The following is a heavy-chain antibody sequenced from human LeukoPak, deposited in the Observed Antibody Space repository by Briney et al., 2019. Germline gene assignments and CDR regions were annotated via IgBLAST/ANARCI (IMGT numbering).Heavy chain of an antibody. Sequence: SETLSLTCTVSGGSISGYAWNWIRQPAGKGLEWIGRILTSGSTNYNPSLKSRVTMSVDTSKNQFSLKLSSVTAADTAVYYCARGPPGSGWYDYYYYYMDVWGKGTTVTVSS. D-gene: IGHD6-19*01. CDR1: GGSISGYA. CDR3: ARGPPGSGWYDYYYYYMDV. CDR2: ILTSGST. J-gene: IGHJ6*03. V-gene: IGHV4-4*07.